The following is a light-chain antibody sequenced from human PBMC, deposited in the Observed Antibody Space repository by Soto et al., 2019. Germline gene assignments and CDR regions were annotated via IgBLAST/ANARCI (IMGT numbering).Light chain of an antibody. CDR2: WAS. Sequence: DIVMTQSPDSLAVSLGERATINCKSSQSVLYSSNNKNYLAWYQQKPGQPPKLLIYWASTRESGVPDRFSGGGSGTDFTLTISSLQAEDGAVYYCQQYYSTPPLFGQGTRLEIK. CDR3: QQYYSTPPL. J-gene: IGKJ5*01. CDR1: QSVLYSSNNKNY. V-gene: IGKV4-1*01.